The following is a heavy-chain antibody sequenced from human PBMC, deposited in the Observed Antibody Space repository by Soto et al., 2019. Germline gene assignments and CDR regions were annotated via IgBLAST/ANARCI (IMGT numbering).Heavy chain of an antibody. CDR2: IYYSGST. CDR3: ANSFDSSSNYFDY. J-gene: IGHJ4*02. D-gene: IGHD6-6*01. CDR1: GGSISSGGYY. V-gene: IGHV4-31*03. Sequence: QVQLQESGPGLVKPSQTLSLTCTVSGGSISSGGYYWSWIRQHPGKGLEWIGYIYYSGSTYYNPSLKSRVTISVDTSKNRFSLKLSSVTAADTAVYYCANSFDSSSNYFDYWGQGTLVTVSS.